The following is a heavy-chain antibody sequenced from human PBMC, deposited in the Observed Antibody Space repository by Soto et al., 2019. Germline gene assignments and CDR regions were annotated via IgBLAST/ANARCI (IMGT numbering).Heavy chain of an antibody. V-gene: IGHV3-30-3*01. CDR1: GFTFSSYA. CDR2: ISYDGSNK. Sequence: QVQLVESGGGVVQPGRSLRLSCAASGFTFSSYAMHWARQAPGKGLEWVAVISYDGSNKYYADSVKGRFTISRDNSKNTLYLQMNSLRAEDTAVYYCARDNGHYGMDVWGQGTTVTVSS. J-gene: IGHJ6*02. CDR3: ARDNGHYGMDV.